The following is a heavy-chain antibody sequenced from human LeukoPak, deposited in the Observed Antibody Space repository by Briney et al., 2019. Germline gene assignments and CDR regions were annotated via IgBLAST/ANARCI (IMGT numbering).Heavy chain of an antibody. Sequence: SETLSLTCTVSGGSISSSGYYWDWIRQPPGKGLEWIGSIYYSGSTYYNPSLKSRVTISVDTSKNQFSLNLGSVTAADTAVYYCARGDHGSGSYYSDAFDIWGQGTMVTVSS. CDR3: ARGDHGSGSYYSDAFDI. D-gene: IGHD3-10*01. CDR2: IYYSGST. J-gene: IGHJ3*02. V-gene: IGHV4-39*07. CDR1: GGSISSSGYY.